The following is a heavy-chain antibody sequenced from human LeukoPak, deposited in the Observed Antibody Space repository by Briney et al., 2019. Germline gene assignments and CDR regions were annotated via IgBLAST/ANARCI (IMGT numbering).Heavy chain of an antibody. CDR1: GFSLTTYE. CDR3: ATRSGSSRPPSNY. D-gene: IGHD3-22*01. J-gene: IGHJ4*02. V-gene: IGHV3-48*03. CDR2: ISSSGDSI. Sequence: PGGSLRLSCAASGFSLTTYEMNWVRQAPGKGLEWVSYISSSGDSIYYADSVKGRFTISRDNSKNTLYLQMNSLRAEDTALYYCATRSGSSRPPSNYWGQGTLVTVSS.